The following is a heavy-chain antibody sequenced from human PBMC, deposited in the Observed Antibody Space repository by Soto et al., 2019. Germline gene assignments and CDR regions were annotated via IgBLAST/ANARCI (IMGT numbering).Heavy chain of an antibody. CDR2: IYSAGTT. CDR3: HGYGY. J-gene: IGHJ4*02. D-gene: IGHD5-12*01. CDR1: GFTVSSANY. V-gene: IGHV3-53*01. Sequence: EVQLVESGGGFIQPGGSLRLSCVVSGFTVSSANYMSWVRQAPGKGLEWVSVIYSAGTTYYADSVKGRFTISRDNSKNTLYLQMNSLRAEDTAVYYCHGYGYWGQGTLVTVSS.